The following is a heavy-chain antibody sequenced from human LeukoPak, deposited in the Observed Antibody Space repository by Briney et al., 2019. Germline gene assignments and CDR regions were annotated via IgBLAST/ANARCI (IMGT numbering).Heavy chain of an antibody. Sequence: GESLKISCKGSGYSFTSYWIAWVRQMPGKGLEWMGIIYPGNSDTKYSPSFQGQVTISADKSISTAYLQWSSLKASDTAMYYCARRCTIFGVVTIDYWGQGALVAVSS. J-gene: IGHJ4*02. V-gene: IGHV5-51*01. CDR3: ARRCTIFGVVTIDY. D-gene: IGHD3-3*01. CDR2: IYPGNSDT. CDR1: GYSFTSYW.